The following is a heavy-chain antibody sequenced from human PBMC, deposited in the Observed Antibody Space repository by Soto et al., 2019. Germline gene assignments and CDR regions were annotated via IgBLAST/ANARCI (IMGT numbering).Heavy chain of an antibody. CDR1: GGSITDYY. J-gene: IGHJ4*02. V-gene: IGHV4-59*03. CDR3: AKWNEMKRSFED. D-gene: IGHD1-1*01. CDR2: IHHSGNS. Sequence: QVQLQESGPGLVKPSETLSLTCSVSGGSITDYYWNWIRQPPKKGLEWIGYIHHSGNSLSNPSLRSRLTMSVDTAEGRFSLNLRAVTAADTAVYFCAKWNEMKRSFEDWGQGVLVTVSS.